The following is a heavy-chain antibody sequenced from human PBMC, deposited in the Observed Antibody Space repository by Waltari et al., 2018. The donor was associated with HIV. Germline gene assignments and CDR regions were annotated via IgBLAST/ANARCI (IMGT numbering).Heavy chain of an antibody. CDR3: ARSCGGDCYLLDY. D-gene: IGHD2-21*02. J-gene: IGHJ4*02. Sequence: QLQLQESGPGLVKPSETLSLTCTVSGGSISSSSYYWGWIRQPPGKGREWIGSIYYSGSTYYNPSLKSRVTISVDTSKNQFSLKLSSVTAADTAVYYCARSCGGDCYLLDYWGQGTLVTVSS. V-gene: IGHV4-39*01. CDR1: GGSISSSSYY. CDR2: IYYSGST.